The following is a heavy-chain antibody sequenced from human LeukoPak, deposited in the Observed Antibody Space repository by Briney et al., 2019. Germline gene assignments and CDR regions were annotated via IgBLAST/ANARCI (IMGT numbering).Heavy chain of an antibody. CDR3: ARDFHPRVIVGARIRVWYFDY. CDR1: GVSISGSYYY. D-gene: IGHD1-26*01. V-gene: IGHV4-39*07. Sequence: PSETLSLTCAVSGVSISGSYYYWGWIRQPPGKGLEWIGNIYYSGSTYYNASLQSRVTISIDTSKNQFSLRLNSVTAADTAVYYCARDFHPRVIVGARIRVWYFDYWGQGTLVTVSS. CDR2: IYYSGST. J-gene: IGHJ4*02.